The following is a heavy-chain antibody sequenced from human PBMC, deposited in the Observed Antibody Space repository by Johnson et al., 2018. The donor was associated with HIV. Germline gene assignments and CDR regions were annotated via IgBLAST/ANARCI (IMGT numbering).Heavy chain of an antibody. Sequence: VQLVESGGGLVKPGGSLRLSCAASGFTFSSYGMHWVRQAPGKGLEWVAVISHDGSNKYYADSVKGRFTISRDNSKNTLYLQMNSLRPEDTAVYFCARGGLYIQFLAFDAF. CDR3: ARGGLYIQFLAFDAF. J-gene: IGHJ3*01. CDR2: ISHDGSNK. V-gene: IGHV3-30*03. D-gene: IGHD4-11*01. CDR1: GFTFSSYG.